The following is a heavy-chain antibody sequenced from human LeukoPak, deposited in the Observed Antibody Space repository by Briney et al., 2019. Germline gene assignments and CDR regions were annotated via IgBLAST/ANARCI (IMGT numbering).Heavy chain of an antibody. V-gene: IGHV3-23*01. CDR3: AKDRTGVAAINWFDP. CDR2: ISGSGGST. D-gene: IGHD2-15*01. J-gene: IGHJ5*02. Sequence: GGSLRLSCAASGFTFSSYAMSWVRQAPGRGLEWVSAISGSGGSTYYADSVKGRFTISRDNSKNTLYLQMNSLRAEDTAVYYCAKDRTGVAAINWFDPWGQGTLVTVSS. CDR1: GFTFSSYA.